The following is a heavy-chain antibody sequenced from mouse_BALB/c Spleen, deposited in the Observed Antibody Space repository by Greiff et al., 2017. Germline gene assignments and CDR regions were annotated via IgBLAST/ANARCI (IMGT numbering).Heavy chain of an antibody. CDR3: ARRDYYGSSPYAMDY. V-gene: IGHV1-67*01. Sequence: VQLHQSGPEVVRPGVSVKISCKGSGYSFTDYAMHWVKQCPAKSLEWIGVISTYNGNTNYNQKFKGKATMTVDKSTSIAYMELARLTSEDSAIYYDARRDYYGSSPYAMDYWGQGTSVTVSS. CDR1: GYSFTDYA. CDR2: ISTYNGNT. J-gene: IGHJ4*01. D-gene: IGHD1-1*01.